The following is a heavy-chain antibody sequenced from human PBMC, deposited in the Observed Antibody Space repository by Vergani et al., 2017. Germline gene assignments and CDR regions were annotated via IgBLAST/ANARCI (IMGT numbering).Heavy chain of an antibody. CDR1: GFTFSSYA. D-gene: IGHD1-26*01. Sequence: EVQLLESAGGLVQHGGSLRISCAASGFTFSSYAMSWVRQAPGKGLQWVSAISGSGVSTYYADSVKGRFTIARDNSKNTLFLQMNSLRAEDTAVYYCAKDLGWAHYYFDYWGQGTLVTVSS. CDR3: AKDLGWAHYYFDY. CDR2: ISGSGVST. J-gene: IGHJ4*02. V-gene: IGHV3-23*01.